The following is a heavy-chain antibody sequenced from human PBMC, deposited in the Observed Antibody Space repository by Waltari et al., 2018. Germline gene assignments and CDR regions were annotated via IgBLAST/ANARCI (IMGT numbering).Heavy chain of an antibody. J-gene: IGHJ4*02. CDR2: IYNSGST. V-gene: IGHV4-59*01. Sequence: QVQLQESGPGLVKPSETLSLTCTVSGGSISGYFWTWIRQPPGKGLEWIGHIYNSGSTTYNPAPNNRVTISEDTSNNQFSLRLSSVTAADTAVYFCARSYYDYWSGYPFDRWGQGTLVTVSS. CDR1: GGSISGYF. CDR3: ARSYYDYWSGYPFDR. D-gene: IGHD3-3*01.